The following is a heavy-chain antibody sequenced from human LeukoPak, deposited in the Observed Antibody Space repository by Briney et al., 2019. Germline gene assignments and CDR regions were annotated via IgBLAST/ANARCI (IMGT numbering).Heavy chain of an antibody. CDR2: ISSSGSAR. CDR3: ARGNSGSYPYYFDY. Sequence: GGSLRLSCVASGFTFSDYYMSWIRQAPGKGLEWVSYISSSGSARYYADSVKGRFTISRDNAKNSLYLQMNSLRAEDTAVYYCARGNSGSYPYYFDYWGQGTLVTVSS. J-gene: IGHJ4*02. D-gene: IGHD1-26*01. V-gene: IGHV3-11*04. CDR1: GFTFSDYY.